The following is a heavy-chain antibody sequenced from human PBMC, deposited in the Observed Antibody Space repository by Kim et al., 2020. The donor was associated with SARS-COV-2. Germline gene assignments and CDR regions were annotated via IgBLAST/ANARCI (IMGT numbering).Heavy chain of an antibody. V-gene: IGHV4-39*01. Sequence: TYYNPSLKSRVTISVDTSKNQFSLKLSSVTAADTAVYYCARRYYRGAFDIWGQGTMVTVSS. J-gene: IGHJ3*02. D-gene: IGHD2-21*01. CDR2: T. CDR3: ARRYYRGAFDI.